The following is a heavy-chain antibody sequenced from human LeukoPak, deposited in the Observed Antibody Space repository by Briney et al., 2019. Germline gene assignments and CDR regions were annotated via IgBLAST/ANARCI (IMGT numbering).Heavy chain of an antibody. V-gene: IGHV3-48*01. CDR2: ISSSSSTI. Sequence: PGGSLRLSCAASGFTFSSYSMNWVRQAPGKGLEWVSYISSSSSTIYYADSVKGRFTISRDNAKNSLYLQMNSLRAEDTAVYYCARSPYYYDSSGYPHDYYYMDVWGKGTTVTVSS. CDR1: GFTFSSYS. J-gene: IGHJ6*03. D-gene: IGHD3-22*01. CDR3: ARSPYYYDSSGYPHDYYYMDV.